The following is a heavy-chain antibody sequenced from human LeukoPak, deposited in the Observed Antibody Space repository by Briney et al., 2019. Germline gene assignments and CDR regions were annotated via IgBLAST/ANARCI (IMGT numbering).Heavy chain of an antibody. CDR3: AKARAVVVITTGASFDY. Sequence: GGSLRLSCAASGFTFSSYAMSWVHQAPGKGLEWVSAIRGSGGSTYYADSVKGRFTNSRDNSKNTLYLQMNSLRAEDTAVYYCAKARAVVVITTGASFDYWGQGTLVTVSS. V-gene: IGHV3-23*01. D-gene: IGHD3-22*01. CDR2: IRGSGGST. CDR1: GFTFSSYA. J-gene: IGHJ4*02.